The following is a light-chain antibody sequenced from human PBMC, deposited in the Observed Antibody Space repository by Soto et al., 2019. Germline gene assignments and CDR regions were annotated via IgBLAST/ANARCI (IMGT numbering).Light chain of an antibody. J-gene: IGKJ1*01. CDR3: QQYNNWWT. Sequence: EIVMTQSPATLSVSPGERATLSCRASQSVNSNLAWYQQKPGQAPRLLISGSSTRATRIPARFSGSGSETELTLTISSLQSEDFAVYYCQQYNNWWTFGQAATVE. CDR2: GSS. CDR1: QSVNSN. V-gene: IGKV3-15*01.